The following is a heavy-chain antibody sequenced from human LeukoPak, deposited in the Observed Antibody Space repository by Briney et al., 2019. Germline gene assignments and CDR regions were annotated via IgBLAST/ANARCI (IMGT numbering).Heavy chain of an antibody. CDR1: GFIFNKHA. D-gene: IGHD4/OR15-4a*01. J-gene: IGHJ4*02. V-gene: IGHV3-23*01. Sequence: GGSLRLSCVASGFIFNKHAVSWVRQAPGKGLEWASGLSGSGSSTDYADSVKGRFTVSRDNSKNTLFLQMNSLRAEDTAIYYCAKERDYGPADYWGQGTLVTVSS. CDR3: AKERDYGPADY. CDR2: LSGSGSST.